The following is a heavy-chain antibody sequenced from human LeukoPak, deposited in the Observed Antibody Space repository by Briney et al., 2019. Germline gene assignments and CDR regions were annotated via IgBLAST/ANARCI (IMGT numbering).Heavy chain of an antibody. V-gene: IGHV3-20*04. Sequence: GGSLRLSCAASGFTFDDYGMSWVRQAPGKGLEWVSGINWNGGSTYYADSVKGRFTISRDNSRNTLYLQMNSLRAEDTAVYYCARHLLWFGELSGGFDYWGQGTLVTVSS. CDR2: INWNGGST. D-gene: IGHD3-10*01. CDR3: ARHLLWFGELSGGFDY. J-gene: IGHJ4*02. CDR1: GFTFDDYG.